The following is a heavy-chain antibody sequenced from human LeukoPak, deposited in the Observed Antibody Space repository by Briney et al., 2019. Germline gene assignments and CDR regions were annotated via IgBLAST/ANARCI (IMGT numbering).Heavy chain of an antibody. CDR2: IYYSGST. V-gene: IGHV4-59*01. Sequence: PSETLSLTCTVSGGSISSYYWSWIRQPPGKGLEWIGYIYYSGSTKYNPSLKSRVTISVDTSKNQFSLKLSSVTAADTAVYYCARHVRASGSGSYAFDIWGQGTMVTVSS. CDR1: GGSISSYY. D-gene: IGHD3-10*01. J-gene: IGHJ3*02. CDR3: ARHVRASGSGSYAFDI.